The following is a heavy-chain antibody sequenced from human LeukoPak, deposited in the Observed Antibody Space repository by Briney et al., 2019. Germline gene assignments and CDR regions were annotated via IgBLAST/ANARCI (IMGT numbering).Heavy chain of an antibody. V-gene: IGHV1-18*01. CDR2: ISVYNGNT. Sequence: GASVKVSCKASGHTFTSYGISWVRQAPGQGLEWMGWISVYNGNTNYAQKLQGRVTMTTDTSTSTAYMDLRSLGSDDTAVYYCARLEFAGTHYFDYWGQGTLVTVSS. J-gene: IGHJ4*02. CDR1: GHTFTSYG. CDR3: ARLEFAGTHYFDY. D-gene: IGHD1-1*01.